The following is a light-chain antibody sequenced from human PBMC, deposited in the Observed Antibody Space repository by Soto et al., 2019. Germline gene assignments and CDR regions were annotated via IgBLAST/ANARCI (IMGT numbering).Light chain of an antibody. Sequence: EIVLTQSPATPSLSPGERATLXXXXSQSIGLAIAWYQHKPGQAPRLLIFDASQRATGIPARFSGSGSGTEFTLTITSLQSEDFAVYYCQQYNNWPPITFGQGTRLEIK. J-gene: IGKJ5*01. CDR2: DAS. V-gene: IGKV3-15*01. CDR3: QQYNNWPPIT. CDR1: QSIGLA.